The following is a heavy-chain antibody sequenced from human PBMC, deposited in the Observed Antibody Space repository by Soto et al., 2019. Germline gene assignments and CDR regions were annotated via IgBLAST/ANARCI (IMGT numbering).Heavy chain of an antibody. J-gene: IGHJ4*02. D-gene: IGHD3-3*01. CDR3: ARDILGGAYELWQ. CDR1: GFTVSSVY. V-gene: IGHV3-66*01. CDR2: ITSGGST. Sequence: EVQLVESGGGLVQPGGSLRLSCAASGFTVSSVYMTWVRQAPGKGLEWVSVITSGGSTYYADSVRGRCTLSRDNSKNTLYLQMNSLRAEDAAVYYWARDILGGAYELWQGGQGTLVTVSS.